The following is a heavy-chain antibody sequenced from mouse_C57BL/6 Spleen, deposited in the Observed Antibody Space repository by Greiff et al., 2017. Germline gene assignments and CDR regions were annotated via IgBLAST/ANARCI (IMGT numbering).Heavy chain of an antibody. J-gene: IGHJ2*01. D-gene: IGHD1-1*01. V-gene: IGHV1-81*01. CDR3: AREDYGSTYFDY. CDR1: GYTFTRYG. Sequence: QVQLQQSGAELARPGASVKLSCKASGYTFTRYGISWVKQRTGQGLEWIGEIYPRSGNTYYNEKFKGKATLTADKSSSTAYMELRSLTSEDSAVYFCAREDYGSTYFDYWGQGTTLTVSS. CDR2: IYPRSGNT.